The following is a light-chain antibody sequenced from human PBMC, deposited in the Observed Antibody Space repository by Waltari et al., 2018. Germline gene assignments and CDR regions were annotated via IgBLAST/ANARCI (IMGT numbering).Light chain of an antibody. CDR2: GAS. CDR3: QHYLRLPVT. J-gene: IGKJ1*01. V-gene: IGKV3-20*01. Sequence: EMVLTQSPGTLSLSLGERATVSCRASQSVSRALAWYQQKPGQAPRLLIYGASTRATGIPDGFSGSGSGTDFSLTISRLEPDDFAVYYCQHYLRLPVTFGQGTTVEI. CDR1: QSVSRA.